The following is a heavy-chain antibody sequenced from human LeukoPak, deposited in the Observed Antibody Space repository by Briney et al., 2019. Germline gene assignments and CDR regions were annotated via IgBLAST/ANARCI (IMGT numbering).Heavy chain of an antibody. D-gene: IGHD6-13*01. J-gene: IGHJ4*02. CDR3: ARLVGIAADGTGGAY. V-gene: IGHV4-39*01. CDR1: DGSITSNVYH. Sequence: PSETLSLTCTVSDGSITSNVYHWGWIRQPPGKGLEYMGSINHSGSTHCHPSLKSRVTLSVDTSKNQFSLKVNSVTAADTAVYYCARLVGIAADGTGGAYWRQGTLVTVSS. CDR2: INHSGST.